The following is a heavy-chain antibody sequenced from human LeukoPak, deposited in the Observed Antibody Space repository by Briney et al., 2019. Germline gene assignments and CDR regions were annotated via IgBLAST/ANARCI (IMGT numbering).Heavy chain of an antibody. V-gene: IGHV3-7*01. CDR2: MKEDGSDE. D-gene: IGHD3-16*01. J-gene: IGHJ1*01. CDR3: VVGGAGGGYFPN. CDR1: EFSFDSST. Sequence: GGSLRLTCVASEFSFDSSTMSWVRQAAGKGLEWVAKMKEDGSDEKYVDSVKGRFTISRDNAKNSLYLQMDRLRPEDTAVYFCVVGGAGGGYFPNWGQGSQVIVSS.